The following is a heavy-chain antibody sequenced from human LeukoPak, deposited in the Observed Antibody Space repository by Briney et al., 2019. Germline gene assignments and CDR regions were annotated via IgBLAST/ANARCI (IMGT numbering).Heavy chain of an antibody. D-gene: IGHD5-24*01. CDR2: INQDGSEI. CDR1: GFTFSNYW. CDR3: ARGLRWTGFRFDP. Sequence: GGSLRLSCAASGFTFSNYWMNWVRQAPGKGLEWVANINQDGSEIYYVDSVKGRFTISRDNAKNSLYLQMNSLRAEDTAVYYCARGLRWTGFRFDPWGQGTLVTVSS. V-gene: IGHV3-7*01. J-gene: IGHJ5*02.